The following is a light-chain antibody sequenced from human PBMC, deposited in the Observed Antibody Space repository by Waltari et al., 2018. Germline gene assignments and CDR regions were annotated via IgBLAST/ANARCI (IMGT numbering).Light chain of an antibody. CDR1: QSISSY. Sequence: DIQMTQSPSSLSASVVDRVTITCRASQSISSYLNWYQPKPGKAPKLLNYAASSLQSGVPSRFSGSGSGTDFTLTISSLQPEDFATYHCQQSYSTLRGTFGQGTKLEIK. J-gene: IGKJ2*02. CDR3: QQSYSTLRGT. V-gene: IGKV1-39*01. CDR2: AAS.